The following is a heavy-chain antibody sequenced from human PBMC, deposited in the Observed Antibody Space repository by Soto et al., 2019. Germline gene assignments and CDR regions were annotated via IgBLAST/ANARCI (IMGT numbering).Heavy chain of an antibody. CDR3: AKEFGIAAAGPVFVDV. V-gene: IGHV3-30*18. CDR2: ISYDGSNK. CDR1: GFTFSSYG. Sequence: QVQLVESGGGVAQPGRSLRLSCAASGFTFSSYGMHWVRQAPGKGLEWVAVISYDGSNKYYADSVKGRFTISRDNSKNTLYLQMNSLRAEDTAVYYCAKEFGIAAAGPVFVDVWGKGTTVTVSS. J-gene: IGHJ6*04. D-gene: IGHD6-13*01.